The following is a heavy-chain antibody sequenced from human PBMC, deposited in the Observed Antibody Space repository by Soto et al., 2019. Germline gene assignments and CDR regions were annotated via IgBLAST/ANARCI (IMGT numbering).Heavy chain of an antibody. CDR1: GGSISSYY. V-gene: IGHV4-59*08. D-gene: IGHD2-15*01. CDR2: IYYSGST. CDR3: ARRFCSGGSCYSDY. Sequence: SETLSLTCTVSGGSISSYYWSWIRQPPGKGLEWIGYIYYSGSTNYNPSLKSRVTISVDTSKNQFSLKLSSVTAADTAVYYCARRFCSGGSCYSDYWGQGTLVTVSS. J-gene: IGHJ4*02.